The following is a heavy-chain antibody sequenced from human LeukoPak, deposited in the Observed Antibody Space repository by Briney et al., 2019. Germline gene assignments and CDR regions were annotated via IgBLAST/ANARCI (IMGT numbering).Heavy chain of an antibody. J-gene: IGHJ4*02. CDR3: ARLVGATRHFDY. Sequence: GGSLRLSCAASGFTFSSYAMHWVRQAPGKGLEWVAFIRYDGSNKYYADSVKGRFTISRDNSKNTLYLQMNSLRAEDTAVYYCARLVGATRHFDYWGQGTLVTVSS. CDR2: IRYDGSNK. V-gene: IGHV3-30*02. D-gene: IGHD1-26*01. CDR1: GFTFSSYA.